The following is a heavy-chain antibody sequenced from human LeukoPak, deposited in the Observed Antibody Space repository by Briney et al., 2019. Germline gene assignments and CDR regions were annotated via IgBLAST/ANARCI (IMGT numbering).Heavy chain of an antibody. D-gene: IGHD2-2*02. CDR2: INPNSGGT. Sequence: ASVKVSCKASGYTFTGFYMHWVRQAPGQGLEWMGWINPNSGGTNYAQKLQGRVTMTTDTSTSTAYMELRSLRSDDTAVYYCAREGRGYCSSTSCYSDYWGQGTLVTVSS. CDR1: GYTFTGFY. CDR3: AREGRGYCSSTSCYSDY. J-gene: IGHJ4*02. V-gene: IGHV1-2*02.